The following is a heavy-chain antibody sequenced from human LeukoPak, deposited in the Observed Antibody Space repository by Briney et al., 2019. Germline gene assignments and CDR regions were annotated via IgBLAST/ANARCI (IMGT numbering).Heavy chain of an antibody. J-gene: IGHJ5*01. CDR1: GFTFDDYA. CDR2: ITWNSATI. Sequence: GGSLRLSCAASGFTFDDYAMHWVRQAPGKGLEWVSFITWNSATIAYANSVKGRFTISRDNAKNSLYLQVSSLRGEDTAVYYCARDIDWLDCWGQGTLVTVSS. V-gene: IGHV3-9*01. CDR3: ARDIDWLDC.